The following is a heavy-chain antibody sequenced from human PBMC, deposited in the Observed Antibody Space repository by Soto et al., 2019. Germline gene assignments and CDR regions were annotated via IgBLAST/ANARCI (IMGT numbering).Heavy chain of an antibody. J-gene: IGHJ4*02. D-gene: IGHD2-21*02. CDR2: IIPLFGTL. CDR1: GGTFNNHL. CDR3: ARSIVVVTALDY. Sequence: SVKVSCKASGGTFNNHLISWVRQAPGQGLEWMGTIIPLFGTLNYAQKLQGRVTLSADRSTSTAYMELSSLRSEDTAVYYCARSIVVVTALDYWGQGTLVTVSS. V-gene: IGHV1-69*06.